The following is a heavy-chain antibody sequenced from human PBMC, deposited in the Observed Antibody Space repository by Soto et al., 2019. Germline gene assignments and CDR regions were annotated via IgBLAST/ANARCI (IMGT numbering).Heavy chain of an antibody. Sequence: SETLSLTCSVSGGSISSKSYSWGWIRQPPGKGLEWIGTFYYSENTYYNPSLKSRVTISVDTSKNQFSLKLSSVTAADTAVYYCAKLAGYCSGNSCHGDYAMDVWGQGTTVT. D-gene: IGHD2-2*01. CDR1: GGSISSKSYS. CDR2: FYYSENT. CDR3: AKLAGYCSGNSCHGDYAMDV. V-gene: IGHV4-39*01. J-gene: IGHJ6*02.